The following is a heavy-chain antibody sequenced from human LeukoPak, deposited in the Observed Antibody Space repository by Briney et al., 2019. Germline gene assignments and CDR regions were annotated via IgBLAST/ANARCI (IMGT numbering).Heavy chain of an antibody. Sequence: GGSLRLSCAASGLNFSSYAMNWVRQAPGNGLEWVSGISNSGGSTYYADSVKGRFTISRDNSKNTLYLQMNSLRAEDTAVYYCAKETSSSFDYWGQGTLVTVSS. D-gene: IGHD6-6*01. J-gene: IGHJ4*02. CDR1: GLNFSSYA. CDR3: AKETSSSFDY. CDR2: ISNSGGST. V-gene: IGHV3-23*01.